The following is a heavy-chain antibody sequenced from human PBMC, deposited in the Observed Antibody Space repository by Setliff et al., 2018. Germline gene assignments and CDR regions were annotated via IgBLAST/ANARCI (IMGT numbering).Heavy chain of an antibody. CDR1: GGSISSGGYY. CDR3: ARVYADTVDASAI. V-gene: IGHV4-31*03. CDR2: IYYSGST. J-gene: IGHJ3*02. Sequence: SETLSLTCTVSGGSISSGGYYWSWIRQHPGKGLEWIGYIYYSGSTYYNPSLKSRVTISVDTSKNQFSLKLSSVTAADTAVYYCARVYADTVDASAIWGQGTMVTVSS. D-gene: IGHD5-18*01.